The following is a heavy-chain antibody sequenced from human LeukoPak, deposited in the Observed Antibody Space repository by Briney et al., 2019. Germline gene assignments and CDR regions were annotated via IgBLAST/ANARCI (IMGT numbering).Heavy chain of an antibody. V-gene: IGHV4-39*07. CDR3: ARDPGAGNYYYYGMDV. CDR2: IYYSGST. J-gene: IGHJ6*02. CDR1: GGSISSSSYY. Sequence: SETLSLTCTVSGGSISSSSYYWGWIRQPPGKGLEWIGSIYYSGSTYYNPSLKSRVTISVDTSKNQFSLKLSSVTAADTAVYYCARDPGAGNYYYYGMDVWGQGTTVTVSS. D-gene: IGHD6-13*01.